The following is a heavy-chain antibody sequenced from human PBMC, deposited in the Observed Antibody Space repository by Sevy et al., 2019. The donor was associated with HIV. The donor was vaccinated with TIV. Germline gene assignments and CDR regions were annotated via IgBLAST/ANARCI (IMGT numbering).Heavy chain of an antibody. CDR3: VRDSAMTNDS. CDR2: IKQDGSEI. V-gene: IGHV3-7*01. J-gene: IGHJ5*01. D-gene: IGHD4-17*01. Sequence: GGSLRLSCAASGFIFSGYWMSWVRQAPGRGLEWVANIKQDGSEIYYGDSVKGRFTISRDNAKNSLYLQMNSLRVEDTGVYYCVRDSAMTNDSWGQGTLVTVSS. CDR1: GFIFSGYW.